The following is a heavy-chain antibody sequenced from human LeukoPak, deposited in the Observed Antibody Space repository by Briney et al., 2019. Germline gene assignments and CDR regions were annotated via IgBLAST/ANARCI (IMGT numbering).Heavy chain of an antibody. D-gene: IGHD6-19*01. J-gene: IGHJ5*02. CDR1: GGSISSYY. Sequence: PSETLSPTCTVSGGSISSYYWSWIRQPPGKGLEWIGYIYYSGSTNYNPSLKSRVTISVDTSKNQFSLKLSSVTAADTAVYYCARQEGSGWSGNWFDPWGQGTLVTVSS. V-gene: IGHV4-59*08. CDR2: IYYSGST. CDR3: ARQEGSGWSGNWFDP.